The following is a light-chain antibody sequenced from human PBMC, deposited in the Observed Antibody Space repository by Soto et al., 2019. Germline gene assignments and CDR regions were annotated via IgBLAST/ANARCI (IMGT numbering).Light chain of an antibody. CDR3: QQRYINPRT. Sequence: DSQMTQSHSTLSASVGDGVTITWRASQSISSWLAWYQQKPGKAPKLLIYDASSLGSGVPSRFSGSGSGTDFTLTIGSLQPEDFATYYCQQRYINPRTFAQAA. CDR1: QSISSW. V-gene: IGKV1-5*01. J-gene: IGKJ1*01. CDR2: DAS.